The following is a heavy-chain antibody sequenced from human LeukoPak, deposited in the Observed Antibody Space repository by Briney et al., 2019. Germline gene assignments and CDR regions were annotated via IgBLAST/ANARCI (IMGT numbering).Heavy chain of an antibody. CDR3: ARDVEGDCSGGSCLNWFDP. CDR2: IYYNGST. CDR1: GDSTSNYY. V-gene: IGHV4-59*12. J-gene: IGHJ5*02. Sequence: SETLSLTCTVSGDSTSNYYWSWIRQPPGKGLEWIGYIYYNGSTNYNPSLKSRVTISIDTSKNQFSLKLSSVTAADTAVYYCARDVEGDCSGGSCLNWFDPWGQGTLVTVSS. D-gene: IGHD2-15*01.